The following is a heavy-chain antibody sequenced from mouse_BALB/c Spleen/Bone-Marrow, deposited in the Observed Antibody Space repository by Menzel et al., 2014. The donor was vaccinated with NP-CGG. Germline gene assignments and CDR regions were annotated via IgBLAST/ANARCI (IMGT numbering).Heavy chain of an antibody. CDR2: LLPGSGST. D-gene: IGHD2-2*01. J-gene: IGHJ4*01. CDR3: ARGLWLRRSYYAMDY. Sequence: VQLQQSGAELMKPGASVKISCKATGYTFSSYWIEWVKQRPGHGLEWIGELLPGSGSTNYNEKFKGKATFTADTSSNTAYMQLSSLTSEDSAVYYCARGLWLRRSYYAMDYWGQGTSVTVSS. V-gene: IGHV1-9*01. CDR1: GYTFSSYW.